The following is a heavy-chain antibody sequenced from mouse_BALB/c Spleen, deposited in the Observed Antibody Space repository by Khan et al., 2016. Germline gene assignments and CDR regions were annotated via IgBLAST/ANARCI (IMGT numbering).Heavy chain of an antibody. CDR1: VFNIKDYY. CDR2: IDPENGDT. Sequence: EVQLQESGAELVRSGASVKLSCTASVFNIKDYYMHWVKQRPEQGLEWIGWIDPENGDTEYAPKFQGKATMTADTSSNAAYLQFSSLTSEDPAVYYCNAIYYGSDVYFDYWGQGTTLTVSS. J-gene: IGHJ2*01. V-gene: IGHV14-4*02. CDR3: NAIYYGSDVYFDY. D-gene: IGHD1-1*01.